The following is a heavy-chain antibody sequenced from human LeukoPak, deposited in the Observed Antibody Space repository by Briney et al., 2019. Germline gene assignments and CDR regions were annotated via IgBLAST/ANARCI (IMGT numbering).Heavy chain of an antibody. D-gene: IGHD2-15*01. CDR3: AKTTVGYSSGRFPGWPADY. V-gene: IGHV3-23*01. J-gene: IGHJ4*02. Sequence: GGSLRLSCTASGFAFGSYAMYWVRQAPRKGLEWVSGIFGSGGSAHYADSVKGRFTISRDNSKNTVYLEMNSLGVEDTAVYYCAKTTVGYSSGRFPGWPADYWGQGTLVTVSS. CDR2: IFGSGGSA. CDR1: GFAFGSYA.